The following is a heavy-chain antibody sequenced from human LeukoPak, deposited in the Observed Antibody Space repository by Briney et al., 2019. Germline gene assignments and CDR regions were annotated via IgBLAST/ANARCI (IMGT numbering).Heavy chain of an antibody. Sequence: SETLSLTCAVYGVSFSGYYWSWIRQPPGKGLEWIGEINHSGSTNYNPSLKSRVTISVDTSKNQFSLKLSSVTAADTAVYYCAGGSYGDYDYWGQGTLVTVSS. D-gene: IGHD4-17*01. CDR3: AGGSYGDYDY. J-gene: IGHJ4*02. V-gene: IGHV4-34*01. CDR1: GVSFSGYY. CDR2: INHSGST.